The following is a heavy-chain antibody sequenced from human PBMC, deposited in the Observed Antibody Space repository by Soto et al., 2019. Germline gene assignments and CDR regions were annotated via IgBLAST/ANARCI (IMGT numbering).Heavy chain of an antibody. CDR1: GGSISSGDYW. D-gene: IGHD1-1*01. V-gene: IGHV4-39*01. CDR3: ASSDSVHDAFDI. CDR2: ASYSGNT. Sequence: SSETLSLTCTVSGGSISSGDYWWAWIRQPPGKGLEWIGIASYSGNTHYSPSLRSRVVISVDSSKNQFSLRLSSLTAADTAVYYCASSDSVHDAFDIWGQGTMVTVSS. J-gene: IGHJ3*02.